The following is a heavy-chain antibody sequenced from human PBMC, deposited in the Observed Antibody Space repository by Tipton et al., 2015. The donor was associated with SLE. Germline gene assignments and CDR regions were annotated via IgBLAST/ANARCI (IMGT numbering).Heavy chain of an antibody. Sequence: SLRLSCAASGFTFSSYSMNWVRQAPGKGLEWVSYISSSSSTIYYADSVKGRFTISRDNAKNSLYLQMNSLRAEDTAVYYCGRVGYDLGVDSWGQGTLVTVSS. J-gene: IGHJ4*02. D-gene: IGHD5-12*01. CDR1: GFTFSSYS. CDR2: ISSSSSTI. CDR3: GRVGYDLGVDS. V-gene: IGHV3-48*01.